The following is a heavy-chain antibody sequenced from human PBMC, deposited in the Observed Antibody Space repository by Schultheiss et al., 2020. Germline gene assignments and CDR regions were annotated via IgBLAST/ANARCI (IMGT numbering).Heavy chain of an antibody. Sequence: SETLSLTCTVSGGSISSGDYYWSWIRQPPGKGLEWIGYIYYTGSTNYNPSLKSRVTISVDTSKNQFSLKLTSVTAADTAVYYCARVSEVHMDVWGQGTTVSISS. V-gene: IGHV4-61*08. CDR3: ARVSEVHMDV. J-gene: IGHJ6*02. CDR1: GGSISSGDYY. CDR2: IYYTGST.